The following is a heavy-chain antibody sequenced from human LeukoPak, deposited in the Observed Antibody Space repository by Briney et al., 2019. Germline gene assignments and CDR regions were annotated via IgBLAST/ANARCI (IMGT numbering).Heavy chain of an antibody. CDR3: VVVTRGY. Sequence: GGSLRLSCAASGVTFSSYVMTWVRQAPGKGLEWVSSISDSGGTYYADSVKGRFSISRDSYKHTVNLQMDSLRADDTAVYYCVVVTRGYWGQGTLVTVSS. V-gene: IGHV3-23*01. CDR2: ISDSGGT. CDR1: GVTFSSYV. J-gene: IGHJ4*02. D-gene: IGHD5-12*01.